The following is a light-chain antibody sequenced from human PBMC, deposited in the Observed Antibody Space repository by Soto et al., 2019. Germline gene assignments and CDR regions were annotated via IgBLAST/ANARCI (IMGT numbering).Light chain of an antibody. CDR3: AAWDDSLNGYV. J-gene: IGLJ1*01. CDR2: SNN. CDR1: SSNIGTYT. V-gene: IGLV1-44*01. Sequence: QSVLTQPPSASGTPGQRVTISCSGSSSNIGTYTVNWYQQLPGTAPKLLIYSNNQRPSGLPDRFSGSKSGTSASLAIGGLQSEDEADYYCAAWDDSLNGYVFGTGTKLPVL.